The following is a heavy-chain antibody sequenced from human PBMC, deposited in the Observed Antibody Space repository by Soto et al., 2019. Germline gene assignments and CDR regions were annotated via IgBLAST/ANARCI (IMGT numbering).Heavy chain of an antibody. Sequence: HPGGSLRLSCVASGFTFRNYAMSWVRQAPGKGLEWVSTISVSGGTTHYADSVKGRITISRDNSKNTVYLQMNSLRAEDTALYYCAKGLYYYDSSGYRLFDYWGQGALVTVSS. D-gene: IGHD3-22*01. J-gene: IGHJ4*02. V-gene: IGHV3-23*01. CDR3: AKGLYYYDSSGYRLFDY. CDR1: GFTFRNYA. CDR2: ISVSGGTT.